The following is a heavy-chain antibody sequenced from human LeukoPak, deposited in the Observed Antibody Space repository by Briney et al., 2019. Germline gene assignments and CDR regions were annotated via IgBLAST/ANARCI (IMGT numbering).Heavy chain of an antibody. CDR1: GGSFSGYY. Sequence: SETLSLTCAVYGGSFSGYYWSWIRQPPGKGLEWIGEINHSGSTSYNPSLKSRVTISVDTSKNQFSLKLSSVTAADTAVYYCARRYGSGSFFDYWGQGTLVTVSS. CDR3: ARRYGSGSFFDY. J-gene: IGHJ4*02. CDR2: INHSGST. V-gene: IGHV4-34*01. D-gene: IGHD3-10*01.